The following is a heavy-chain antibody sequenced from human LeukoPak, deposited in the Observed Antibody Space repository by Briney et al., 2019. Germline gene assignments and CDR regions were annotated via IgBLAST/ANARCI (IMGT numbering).Heavy chain of an antibody. CDR3: ARVSRDYDILTGYLYYFDY. CDR1: GGSVSSGSYY. Sequence: SETLSLTCTVSGGSVSSGSYYWSWIRQPPGKGLEWIGYIYYSGSTNYNPSLKSRVTISVDTSKNQFSLKLSSVTAADTAVYYCARVSRDYDILTGYLYYFDYWGQGTLVTVSS. CDR2: IYYSGST. J-gene: IGHJ4*02. D-gene: IGHD3-9*01. V-gene: IGHV4-61*01.